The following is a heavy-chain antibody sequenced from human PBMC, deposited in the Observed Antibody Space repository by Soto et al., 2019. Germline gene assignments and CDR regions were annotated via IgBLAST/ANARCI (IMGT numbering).Heavy chain of an antibody. CDR2: LSDSGGSI. Sequence: EVQLLESGGGLVQPGGSLRLSCTASGFTFNRHAMTWVRQAPGKGLEWVSGLSDSGGSIYYADSVKGRFTISRDNSMNTLYLQMINLRAGDTAVYYCAKVSSAWYAGFFDLWGQGTLVTVSS. D-gene: IGHD2-8*01. CDR1: GFTFNRHA. J-gene: IGHJ4*02. CDR3: AKVSSAWYAGFFDL. V-gene: IGHV3-23*01.